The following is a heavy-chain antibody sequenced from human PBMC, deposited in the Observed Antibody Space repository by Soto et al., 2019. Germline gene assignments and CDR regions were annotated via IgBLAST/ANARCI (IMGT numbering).Heavy chain of an antibody. D-gene: IGHD6-13*01. J-gene: IGHJ5*02. Sequence: QVQLVQSGAEVKKPGASVKVSCKASGYTFTSYDINWVRQATGQGLEWMGWMNPNSGNTGYAQKFQGRVTMTRNTSISTAYMELSSLRSEDTAVYYCARERSAAGTGWFDPWGQGALVTVSA. CDR2: MNPNSGNT. CDR3: ARERSAAGTGWFDP. V-gene: IGHV1-8*01. CDR1: GYTFTSYD.